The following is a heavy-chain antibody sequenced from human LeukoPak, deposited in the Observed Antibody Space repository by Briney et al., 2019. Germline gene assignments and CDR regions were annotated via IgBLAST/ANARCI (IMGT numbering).Heavy chain of an antibody. CDR1: GGTFSSYA. J-gene: IGHJ6*03. Sequence: VASVKVSCKASGGTFSSYAISWVRQAPGQGLEWMGGIIPIFGTANYAQKFQGRVTITADESTSTAYMELSSLIFDDTAMYYCARDGVFRFEVCDVYYYYMDVWGKGTTV. V-gene: IGHV1-69*01. CDR2: IIPIFGTA. CDR3: ARDGVFRFEVCDVYYYYMDV. D-gene: IGHD3-10*01.